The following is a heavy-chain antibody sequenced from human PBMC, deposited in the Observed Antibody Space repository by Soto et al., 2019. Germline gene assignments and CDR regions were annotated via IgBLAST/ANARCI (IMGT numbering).Heavy chain of an antibody. Sequence: ASVKVSCKASGYTFTGHYIHWVRQAPEQGPEWMGEIGPESGATRYAEKFQGRVTMTLDTSITTVYMELRNLSPDDTAVYYCGRGRSGQIVVFYWGQGTPVTVSS. CDR1: GYTFTGHY. V-gene: IGHV1-2*02. J-gene: IGHJ4*02. CDR2: IGPESGAT. D-gene: IGHD1-26*01. CDR3: GRGRSGQIVVFY.